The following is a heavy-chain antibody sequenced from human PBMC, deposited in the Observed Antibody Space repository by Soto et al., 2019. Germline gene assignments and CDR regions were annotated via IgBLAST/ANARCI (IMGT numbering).Heavy chain of an antibody. CDR3: ARGLFDQVTHWLAP. Sequence: QVQVVQSGAEVKKPGASVKLSCKTSGYTFTNYYMHWVRQAPGQGLEWMGIVNPNGGSTDYAQKCRGRVIMTRDTSTSIVYMELSSLRSEDTAVYYCARGLFDQVTHWLAPWGQGTLVTVSS. D-gene: IGHD3-3*01. CDR2: VNPNGGST. CDR1: GYTFTNYY. J-gene: IGHJ5*02. V-gene: IGHV1-46*01.